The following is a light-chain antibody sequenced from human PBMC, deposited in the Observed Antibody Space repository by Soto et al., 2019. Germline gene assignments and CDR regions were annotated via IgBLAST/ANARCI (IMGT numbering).Light chain of an antibody. V-gene: IGLV2-14*01. CDR3: SSYTSSSTLGV. J-gene: IGLJ1*01. CDR2: DVS. CDR1: SSDAGGYKY. Sequence: QSALTQPASVSGSPGQSITISCTGTSSDAGGYKYVSWYQQHPGKAPKLMIYDVSNRPSGVSNRFSGSKSGNTASLTISGLQAEDEADYYCSSYTSSSTLGVFGTGTTLTAL.